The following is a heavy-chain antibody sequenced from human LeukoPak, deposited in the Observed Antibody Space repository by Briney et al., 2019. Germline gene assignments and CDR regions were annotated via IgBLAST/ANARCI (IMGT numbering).Heavy chain of an antibody. J-gene: IGHJ4*02. CDR3: ARGGRRYATRFDY. CDR2: IYYSGST. D-gene: IGHD1-1*01. Sequence: KPSETLSLTCTVSGGSISSSSYYWGWIRQPPGKGLEWIGSIYYSGSTYYNPSLKSRVTISVDTSKNQFSLKLSSVTAADTAVYYCARGGRRYATRFDYWGQGTLVTVSS. V-gene: IGHV4-39*07. CDR1: GGSISSSSYY.